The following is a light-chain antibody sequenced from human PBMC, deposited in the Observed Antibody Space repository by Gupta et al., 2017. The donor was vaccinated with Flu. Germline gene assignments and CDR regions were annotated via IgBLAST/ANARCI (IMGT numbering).Light chain of an antibody. J-gene: IGLJ1*01. CDR2: GNN. CDR1: RSNIGAGYD. V-gene: IGLV1-40*01. Sequence: QPVLTQPPSVSGPPGQRVTTSCTGTRSNIGAGYDVHWFQQLPGTAPKLLIYGNNNRPSGVPDRFSGSKSGTSASLAITGLQAEDEADYYCQAYDSSLTEVFGTGTKVTVL. CDR3: QAYDSSLTEV.